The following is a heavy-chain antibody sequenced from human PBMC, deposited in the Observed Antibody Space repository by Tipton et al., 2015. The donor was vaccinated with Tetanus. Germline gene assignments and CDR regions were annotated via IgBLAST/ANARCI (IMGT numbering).Heavy chain of an antibody. D-gene: IGHD6-19*01. V-gene: IGHV4-31*03. CDR3: ARDRKEQWLSQIRYGMDV. CDR1: GASMIGGDYF. J-gene: IGHJ6*02. Sequence: TLSLTCNVSGASMIGGDYFWSWVRQHPGKGLEWIGHIFYSGRTEYTPSLRGRVTISVDTSKNQFSLKLTSVTAADTAIYYCARDRKEQWLSQIRYGMDVWGQGTKVTVSS. CDR2: IFYSGRT.